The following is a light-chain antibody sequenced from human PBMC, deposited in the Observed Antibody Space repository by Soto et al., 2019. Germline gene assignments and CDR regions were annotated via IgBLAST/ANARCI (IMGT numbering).Light chain of an antibody. V-gene: IGKV1-5*01. J-gene: IGKJ5*01. Sequence: IQMPQSPSALSSSVGDRVTITCRASQSISSWLAWYQQKPGKAPKLLIYDASSLQSGVPSRFSGSGSGTDFTLTISCLQSEDFATYYCQQYYSFPITFGQGTRLEIK. CDR2: DAS. CDR1: QSISSW. CDR3: QQYYSFPIT.